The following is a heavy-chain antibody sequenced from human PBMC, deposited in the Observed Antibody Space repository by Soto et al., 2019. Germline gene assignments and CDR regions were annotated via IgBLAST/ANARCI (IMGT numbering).Heavy chain of an antibody. V-gene: IGHV1-46*01. CDR1: GYTFTSYY. CDR3: ARDGTDYGDYYYGMDV. Sequence: ASVKVSCKASGYTFTSYYMHWVRQAPGQGLEWMGIINPSGGSTSYAQKFQGRVTMTRDTSTSTVYMDLSSLRSEDTAVYYCARDGTDYGDYYYGMDVWGQGTTVTVSS. CDR2: INPSGGST. D-gene: IGHD4-17*01. J-gene: IGHJ6*02.